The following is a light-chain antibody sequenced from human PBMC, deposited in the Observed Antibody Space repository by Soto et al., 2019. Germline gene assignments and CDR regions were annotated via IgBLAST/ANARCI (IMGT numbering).Light chain of an antibody. Sequence: EIVLTQSPGTLSLSPGERATLSCRASQSVSSSYLAWYQQKPGQAPRLLIYGASSRATGIPDRFSGSGSGTYFTLTISRLEHEYFAVYYCQQYGRGVTFGGGTKVEIK. J-gene: IGKJ4*02. CDR1: QSVSSSY. CDR3: QQYGRGVT. CDR2: GAS. V-gene: IGKV3-20*01.